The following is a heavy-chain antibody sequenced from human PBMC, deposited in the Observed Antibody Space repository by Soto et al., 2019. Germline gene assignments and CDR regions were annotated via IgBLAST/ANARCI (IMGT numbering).Heavy chain of an antibody. CDR2: IDPSDSYT. CDR3: ASLGYSSSSIYYYYYGMDV. J-gene: IGHJ6*02. Sequence: PGESLKISCKGSGYSFTSYWISWVRQMPGKGLEWMGRIDPSDSYTNYSPSFQGHVTISADKSISTAYLQWSSLKASDTAMYYCASLGYSSSSIYYYYYGMDVWGQGTTVTVS. D-gene: IGHD6-6*01. V-gene: IGHV5-10-1*01. CDR1: GYSFTSYW.